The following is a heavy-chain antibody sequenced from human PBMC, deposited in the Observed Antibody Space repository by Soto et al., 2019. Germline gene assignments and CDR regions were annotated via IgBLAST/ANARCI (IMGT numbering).Heavy chain of an antibody. Sequence: GESLKISCQRSGYSFTSYWIGSVRQMSGKGLEWMGIIYPGDSDTRYSPSFQGQVTISVDKSISTAYLQWSSLKASDTAIYYCVATYGDYLDYWGQGTLVTVSS. CDR1: GYSFTSYW. D-gene: IGHD4-17*01. J-gene: IGHJ4*02. CDR2: IYPGDSDT. CDR3: VATYGDYLDY. V-gene: IGHV5-51*01.